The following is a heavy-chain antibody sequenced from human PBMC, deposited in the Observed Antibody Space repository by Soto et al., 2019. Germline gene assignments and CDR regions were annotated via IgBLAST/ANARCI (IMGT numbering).Heavy chain of an antibody. CDR3: AKGRGVLFYFDQ. CDR2: ISGSGDNT. CDR1: GFTFSTFA. D-gene: IGHD2-21*01. J-gene: IGHJ4*02. Sequence: EVQLLESGGGLVQPGGSLRLSCAASGFTFSTFAMTWVRQAPGKGLEWVSAISGSGDNTYYADSVKDRFTMSRDNSKSTLYLQMNSLRGDDTAVYHCAKGRGVLFYFDQWGQGTLVTVSS. V-gene: IGHV3-23*01.